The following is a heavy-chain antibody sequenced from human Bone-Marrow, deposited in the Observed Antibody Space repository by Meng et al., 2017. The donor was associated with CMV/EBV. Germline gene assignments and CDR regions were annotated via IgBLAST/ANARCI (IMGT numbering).Heavy chain of an antibody. CDR2: IYYSGST. Sequence: GSLRLSCTVSGGSISSYYWSWIRQPPGKGLEWIGYIYYSGSTNYNPSLKSRVTISVDTSKNQFSLKLSSVTAADTAVYYCARDLYQLGWFDPWGQGTLVTVYS. CDR3: ARDLYQLGWFDP. V-gene: IGHV4-59*01. D-gene: IGHD2-2*01. J-gene: IGHJ5*02. CDR1: GGSISSYY.